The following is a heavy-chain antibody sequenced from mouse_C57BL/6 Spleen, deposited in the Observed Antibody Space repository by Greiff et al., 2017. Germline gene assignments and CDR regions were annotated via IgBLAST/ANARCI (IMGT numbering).Heavy chain of an antibody. CDR2: ISSGSITI. D-gene: IGHD2-5*01. CDR1: GFTFSDYG. V-gene: IGHV5-17*01. CDR3: ARAPYYSKGYFDV. J-gene: IGHJ1*03. Sequence: EVKVVESGGGLVKPGGSLKLSCAASGFTFSDYGMHWVRQAPEKGLEWVAYISSGSITIYYAATVNGRFTISRDNAKNTLFLQMTSLRSEDTAMYYCARAPYYSKGYFDVWGTGTTVTVSS.